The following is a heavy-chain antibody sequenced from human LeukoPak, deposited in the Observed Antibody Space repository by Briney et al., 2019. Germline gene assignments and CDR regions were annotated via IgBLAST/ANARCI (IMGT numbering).Heavy chain of an antibody. CDR1: GFSFENSW. Sequence: GGSLRLSCEGTGFSFENSWMNWVRQAPGKGLEWVSYIGSFGTTISYADSVKGRFTISRDNAKSSLYLQMSSLRAEDTAVYYCAKVATEAFYFDFWGQGTLVTVSS. J-gene: IGHJ4*02. D-gene: IGHD5-12*01. CDR3: AKVATEAFYFDF. CDR2: IGSFGTTI. V-gene: IGHV3-48*04.